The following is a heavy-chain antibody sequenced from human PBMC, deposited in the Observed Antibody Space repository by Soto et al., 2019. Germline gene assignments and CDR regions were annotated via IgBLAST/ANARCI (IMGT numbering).Heavy chain of an antibody. D-gene: IGHD2-15*01. J-gene: IGHJ3*02. CDR3: ARGYCSGGSCYYSASGAFDI. V-gene: IGHV1-2*04. CDR1: GYTFTGYY. CDR2: INPNSGGT. Sequence: ASVKVSCKASGYTFTGYYMHWVRQAPGQGLEWMGWINPNSGGTNYAQKFQGWVTMTRDTSISTAYMELSRLRSYDTAVYYCARGYCSGGSCYYSASGAFDIWGQGTMVTVSS.